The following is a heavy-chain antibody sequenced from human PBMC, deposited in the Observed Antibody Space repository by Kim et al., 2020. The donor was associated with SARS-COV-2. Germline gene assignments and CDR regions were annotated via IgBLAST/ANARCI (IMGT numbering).Heavy chain of an antibody. J-gene: IGHJ4*02. D-gene: IGHD2-2*01. CDR2: IHDSGNT. CDR3: ARLLAGTPAAFDY. Sequence: SETLSLTCTVSGGSITTYYWSWIRQPPWRELELIGYIHDSGNTNYNPSLKNRLTISQDRSKNQLSLQLTSVTAADTAVYYCARLLAGTPAAFDYWGQGIL. CDR1: GGSITTYY. V-gene: IGHV4-59*13.